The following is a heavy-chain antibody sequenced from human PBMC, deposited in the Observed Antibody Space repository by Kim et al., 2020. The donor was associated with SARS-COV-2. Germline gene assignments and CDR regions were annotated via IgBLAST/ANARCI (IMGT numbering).Heavy chain of an antibody. V-gene: IGHV1-24*01. Sequence: ASVKVSCKVSGYTLTELSMHWVRQAPGKGLEWMGGFDPEDGETIYAQKFQGRVTMTEDTSTDTAYMELSSLRSEDTAVYYCATVRYYDILTGYYAALLDYYFDYWGQGTLVTVSS. CDR3: ATVRYYDILTGYYAALLDYYFDY. D-gene: IGHD3-9*01. J-gene: IGHJ4*02. CDR2: FDPEDGET. CDR1: GYTLTELS.